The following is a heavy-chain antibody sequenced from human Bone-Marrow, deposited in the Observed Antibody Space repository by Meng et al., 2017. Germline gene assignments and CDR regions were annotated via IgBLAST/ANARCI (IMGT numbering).Heavy chain of an antibody. J-gene: IGHJ4*02. V-gene: IGHV3-21*01. Sequence: EGQLVESGGGLVKPGGSLRLSCAASGFTFSSYSMNWVRQAPGKGLEWVSSISSSSSYIYYADSVKGRFTISRDNAKNSLYLQMNSLRAEDTAVYYCARDARFGELVCDYWGQGTLVTSPQ. D-gene: IGHD3-10*01. CDR3: ARDARFGELVCDY. CDR1: GFTFSSYS. CDR2: ISSSSSYI.